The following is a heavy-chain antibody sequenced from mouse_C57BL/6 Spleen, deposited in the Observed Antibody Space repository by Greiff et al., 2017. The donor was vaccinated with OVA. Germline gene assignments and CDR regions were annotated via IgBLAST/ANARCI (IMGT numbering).Heavy chain of an antibody. J-gene: IGHJ2*01. V-gene: IGHV1-59*01. D-gene: IGHD6-5*01. CDR1: GYTFTSYW. CDR2: IDPSDSYT. Sequence: QVQLKQPGAELVRPGTSVKLSCKASGYTFTSYWMHWVKQRPGQGLEWIGVIDPSDSYTNYNQKFKGKATLTVDTSSSTAYMQLSSLTSEDSAVYYCASLSSPIYYFDYWGQGTTLTVSS. CDR3: ASLSSPIYYFDY.